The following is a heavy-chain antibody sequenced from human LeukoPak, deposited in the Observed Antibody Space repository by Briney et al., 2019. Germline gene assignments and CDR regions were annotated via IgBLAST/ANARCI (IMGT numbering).Heavy chain of an antibody. CDR1: GGTFTSYA. J-gene: IGHJ4*02. V-gene: IGHV1-69*06. CDR2: IIPIFGTA. CDR3: ARDSETGYSPYFDY. Sequence: GSSVKVSCKASGGTFTSYAISWVRQAPGQGLEWMGGIIPIFGTANYAQKFQGRVTITADKSTSTAYMELSSLRSEDTAVYYCARDSETGYSPYFDYWGQGTLVTVSS. D-gene: IGHD3-9*01.